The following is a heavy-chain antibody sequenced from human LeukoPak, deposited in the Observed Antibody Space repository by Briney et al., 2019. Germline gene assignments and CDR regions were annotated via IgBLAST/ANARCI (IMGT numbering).Heavy chain of an antibody. CDR3: ARDSRWFGEFF. D-gene: IGHD3-10*01. Sequence: GGSLRLSCAASGFTFSSYEMNWVRQAPGKGLEWVSYISSSGSTIYYADSVKGRFTISRDNAKNSLYLQMNSRRAEDTAVYYCARDSRWFGEFFWGQGTLVTVSS. V-gene: IGHV3-48*03. J-gene: IGHJ1*01. CDR1: GFTFSSYE. CDR2: ISSSGSTI.